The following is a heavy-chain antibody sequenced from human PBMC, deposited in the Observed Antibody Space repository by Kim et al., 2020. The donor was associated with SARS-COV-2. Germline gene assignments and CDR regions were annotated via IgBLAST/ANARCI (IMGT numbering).Heavy chain of an antibody. CDR1: GSSVRSSY. J-gene: IGHJ4*02. D-gene: IGHD2-15*01. CDR3: SSSTVVAYFDY. CDR2: IHDAGST. V-gene: IGHV3-53*01. Sequence: GESLKISCAVSGSSVRSSYMTWVRQAPGKGLEWVSAIHDAGSTYYADSVKGRFTISRDIPKDTLYLQMNSLRAEDTAVYYCSSSTVVAYFDYWGQGSLVTVSS.